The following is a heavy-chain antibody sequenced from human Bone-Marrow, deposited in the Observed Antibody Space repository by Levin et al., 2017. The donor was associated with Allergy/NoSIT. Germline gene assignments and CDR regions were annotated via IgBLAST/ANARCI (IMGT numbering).Heavy chain of an antibody. D-gene: IGHD6-13*01. CDR3: ARARIAAAGTGDY. CDR1: GFTFSDYY. J-gene: IGHJ4*02. CDR2: ISSSGSTI. V-gene: IGHV3-11*01. Sequence: GESLKISCAASGFTFSDYYMSWIRQAPGKGLEWVSYISSSGSTIYYADSVKGRFTISRDNAKNSLYLQMNSLRAEDTAVYYCARARIAAAGTGDYWGQGTLVTVSS.